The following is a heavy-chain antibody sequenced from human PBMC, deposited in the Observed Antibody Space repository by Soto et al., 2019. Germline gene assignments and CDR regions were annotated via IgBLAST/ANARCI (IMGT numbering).Heavy chain of an antibody. Sequence: QVQLVQSGAEVKKPGSSVKVSCKASGGTFSSYAISWVRQAPGQGLEWMGGIIPIFGTANYAQKFQGRVTITADESTSTAYMEMSSLGSEDTAVYYRARDQPDCSGGSCYYYGMDVWGQGTTVTVSS. D-gene: IGHD2-15*01. V-gene: IGHV1-69*01. CDR3: ARDQPDCSGGSCYYYGMDV. CDR2: IIPIFGTA. J-gene: IGHJ6*02. CDR1: GGTFSSYA.